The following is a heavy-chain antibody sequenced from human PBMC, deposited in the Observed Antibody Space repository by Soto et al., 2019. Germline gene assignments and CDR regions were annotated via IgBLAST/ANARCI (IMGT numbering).Heavy chain of an antibody. CDR1: GGSISSGGYS. V-gene: IGHV4-30-4*07. D-gene: IGHD4-17*01. Sequence: SETLSLTCTVSGGSISSGGYSWSWIRQPPGKGLEWIGYIYYSGSTYYNPSLKSRVTISVDTSKNQFSLKLSSVTAADTAVYYCARRYGTGFDYWGQGTLVTVSS. J-gene: IGHJ4*02. CDR2: IYYSGST. CDR3: ARRYGTGFDY.